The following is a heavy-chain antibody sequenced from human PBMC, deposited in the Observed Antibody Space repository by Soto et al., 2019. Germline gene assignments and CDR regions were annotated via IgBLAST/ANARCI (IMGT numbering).Heavy chain of an antibody. CDR1: GGSISSYY. Sequence: PSETLSLTCTVSGGSISSYYWSWIRQPPGKGLEWIGEIYHSGSTNYNPSLKSRVTISVDKSKNQFSLKLSSVTAADTAVYYCARDRRWGTTGDAFDIWGQGTMVTVSS. V-gene: IGHV4-59*12. J-gene: IGHJ3*02. CDR3: ARDRRWGTTGDAFDI. D-gene: IGHD1-1*01. CDR2: IYHSGST.